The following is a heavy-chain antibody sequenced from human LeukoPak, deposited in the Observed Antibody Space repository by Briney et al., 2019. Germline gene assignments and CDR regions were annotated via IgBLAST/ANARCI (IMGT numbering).Heavy chain of an antibody. CDR1: GFTFSNAW. CDR3: ARWGSTSCYDY. J-gene: IGHJ4*02. Sequence: PGGSLRLSCAASGFTFSNAWMNWVRQAPGKGLEYVSAISTNGDSTYYADSVKGRFTISRDNSKNTLFLQMGSLRADDMAVYYCARWGSTSCYDYWGQGTLVTVSS. D-gene: IGHD2-2*01. CDR2: ISTNGDST. V-gene: IGHV3-64*02.